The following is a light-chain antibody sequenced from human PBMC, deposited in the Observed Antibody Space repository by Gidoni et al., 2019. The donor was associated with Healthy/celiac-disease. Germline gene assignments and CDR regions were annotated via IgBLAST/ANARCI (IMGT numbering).Light chain of an antibody. J-gene: IGLJ3*02. CDR1: SSDVGGYNY. V-gene: IGLV2-14*01. Sequence: QSALTQPASVSGSPGQSITISCTGTSSDVGGYNYVSWYQQHPGKAPKLILYEVRNRPSGVSNRFSVSKSGNTASLTISVLQAAAEADYSCSSYTSSSTPHWVFGGGTKLTVL. CDR2: EVR. CDR3: SSYTSSSTPHWV.